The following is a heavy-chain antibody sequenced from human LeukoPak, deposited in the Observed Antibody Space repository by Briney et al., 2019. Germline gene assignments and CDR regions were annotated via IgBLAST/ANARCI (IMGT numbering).Heavy chain of an antibody. J-gene: IGHJ4*02. D-gene: IGHD6-13*01. V-gene: IGHV3-30*04. Sequence: PGGSLRLSCAASGFTFSSYAMHWVRQAPGKGLEWVAVISYDGSNKYYADAVKGRFTISRDNAKNSLYLQMNSLRAEETAVYYCARGGYSSRSPDYWGQGTLVTVSS. CDR1: GFTFSSYA. CDR3: ARGGYSSRSPDY. CDR2: ISYDGSNK.